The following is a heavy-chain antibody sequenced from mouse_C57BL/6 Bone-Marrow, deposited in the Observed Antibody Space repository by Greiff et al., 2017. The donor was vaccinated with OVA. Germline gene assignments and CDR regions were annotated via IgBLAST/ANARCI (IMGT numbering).Heavy chain of an antibody. D-gene: IGHD1-1*01. CDR3: AREGSSPAWCAY. V-gene: IGHV1-7*01. CDR1: GYTFTSYW. J-gene: IGHJ3*01. Sequence: QVQLKQSGAELAKPGASVKLSCKASGYTFTSYWMHWVKQRPGKGLEWIGYINPSSGYTKYNQKFKDKATLTADKSSSTAYMQLSSRTYEDSAVYYCAREGSSPAWCAYWGQGTLVTVSA. CDR2: INPSSGYT.